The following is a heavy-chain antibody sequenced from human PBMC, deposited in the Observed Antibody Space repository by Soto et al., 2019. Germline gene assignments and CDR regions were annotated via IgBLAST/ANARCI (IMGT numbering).Heavy chain of an antibody. V-gene: IGHV3-7*01. CDR2: IKGDGSEK. D-gene: IGHD3-3*01. J-gene: IGHJ4*02. CDR1: GCTFISYW. Sequence: GGSLRLSCAASGCTFISYWINWVRQTPGKGLEWVANIKGDGSEKYYVDSLKGRFTISRDNAKNSLYLHMNSLRAEDTAVYYCVRGTMAPGLDHWGQGTLVTVSS. CDR3: VRGTMAPGLDH.